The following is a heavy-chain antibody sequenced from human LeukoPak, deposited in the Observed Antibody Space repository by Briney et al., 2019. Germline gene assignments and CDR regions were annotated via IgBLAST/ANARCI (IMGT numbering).Heavy chain of an antibody. D-gene: IGHD6-13*01. Sequence: SETLSLTCAVYGGSFSGYYWSWIRQPPGKGLEWIGEINHSGSTNYNPSLKSRVTISVDTSKNQFSLKLSSVTAADTAVYYCARGSSWYGVYYYYGMDVWDQGTTVTVSS. J-gene: IGHJ6*02. V-gene: IGHV4-34*01. CDR1: GGSFSGYY. CDR3: ARGSSWYGVYYYYGMDV. CDR2: INHSGST.